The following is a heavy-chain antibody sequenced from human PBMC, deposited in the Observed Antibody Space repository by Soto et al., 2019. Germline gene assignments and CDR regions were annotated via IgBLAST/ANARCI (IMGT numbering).Heavy chain of an antibody. CDR1: GGLISGYY. Sequence: QVQLRESGPGLVKPSETLSLTCNVSGGLISGYYWNWVRQPAGKGLEWIGRIYSAGTTDLNPSLKSRVIMSVDTSSNQFSLKLLSVTAADTAVYYCAANWRGAYEGLFDLWGQGTTVTVSS. CDR2: IYSAGTT. J-gene: IGHJ3*01. V-gene: IGHV4-4*07. D-gene: IGHD1-1*01. CDR3: AANWRGAYEGLFDL.